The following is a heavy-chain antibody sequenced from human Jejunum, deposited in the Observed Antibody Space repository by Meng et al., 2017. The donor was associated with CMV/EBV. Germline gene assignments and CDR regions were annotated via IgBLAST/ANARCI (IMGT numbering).Heavy chain of an antibody. D-gene: IGHD4-17*01. CDR2: IYHSGRT. CDR3: TTLYGDSLS. CDR1: GGSIRNDKW. J-gene: IGHJ4*02. Sequence: HEAGPGLVNAPGTRSLTCDVSGGSIRNDKWRDWVRQALGKGLEWIGDIYHSGRTTYSPTIKSRVSMSGDKSQHPFSLRLSYVTAADTAVHYCTTLYGDSLSWCQRTLVTVSS. V-gene: IGHV4-4*03.